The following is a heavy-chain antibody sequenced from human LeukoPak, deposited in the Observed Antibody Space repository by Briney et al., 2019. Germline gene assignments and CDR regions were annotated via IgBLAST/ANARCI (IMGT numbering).Heavy chain of an antibody. D-gene: IGHD2-2*01. CDR3: ARDRYCSSTSCPTNYGMDV. V-gene: IGHV4-31*03. J-gene: IGHJ6*02. Sequence: SETLSLTCTVSGGSISSGGYYWSWIRQHPGKGLEGIGYIYYSGSTYYNPSLKSRVTISVDTSKNQFSLKLSSVTAADTAVYYCARDRYCSSTSCPTNYGMDVWGQGTTVTVSS. CDR2: IYYSGST. CDR1: GGSISSGGYY.